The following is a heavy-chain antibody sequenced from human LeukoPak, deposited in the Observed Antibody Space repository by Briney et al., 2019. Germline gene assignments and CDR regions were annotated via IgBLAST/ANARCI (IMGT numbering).Heavy chain of an antibody. D-gene: IGHD3-10*01. Sequence: PSETLSLTCTVSGGSISSYYWSWIRQPAGKGLEWIGRIYTSGSTNYNPSLKSRVTMSVDTSKNQCSLRLSSVTAADTAVYYCARDRYYYYGSGSYYLFDYWGQGTLVTVSS. CDR2: IYTSGST. V-gene: IGHV4-4*07. CDR3: ARDRYYYYGSGSYYLFDY. CDR1: GGSISSYY. J-gene: IGHJ4*02.